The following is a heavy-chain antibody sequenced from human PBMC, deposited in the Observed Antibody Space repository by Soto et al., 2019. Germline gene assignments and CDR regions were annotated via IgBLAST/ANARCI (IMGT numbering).Heavy chain of an antibody. CDR2: VFHTGTT. Sequence: NPSETLSLTCAVSGPSIGSAYYWGWIRQAPGKGLEWIGSVFHTGTTDYNPSLQGRVTISLDTSKNHFSLKLTSVTAADTAFYFCAAGVAAWQHEYWFDPWGQGTPVTVSS. CDR3: AAGVAAWQHEYWFDP. D-gene: IGHD3-3*01. J-gene: IGHJ5*02. V-gene: IGHV4-38-2*01. CDR1: GPSIGSAYY.